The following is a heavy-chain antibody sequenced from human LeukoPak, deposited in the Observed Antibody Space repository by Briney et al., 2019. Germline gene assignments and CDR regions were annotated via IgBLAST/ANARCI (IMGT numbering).Heavy chain of an antibody. CDR1: GFTFSSYS. CDR3: ARVGEILTGYYLFDY. V-gene: IGHV3-21*01. Sequence: GGSLRLSCAASGFTFSSYSMNWVRQAPGKGLEWVSSISSSSSYIYYADSVKGRFTISRDNAKNSLYLQMNSLRAEDTAVYYCARVGEILTGYYLFDYWGQGTLVTVSS. D-gene: IGHD3-9*01. J-gene: IGHJ4*02. CDR2: ISSSSSYI.